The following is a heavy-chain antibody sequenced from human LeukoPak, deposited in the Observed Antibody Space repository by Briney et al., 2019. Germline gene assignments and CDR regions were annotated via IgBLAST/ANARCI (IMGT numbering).Heavy chain of an antibody. Sequence: GAPVKVSCKASGFTFTSSAMQWVRQARGQRLEWIGWIVVGSGNTNYAQKFQERVTITRDMSTSTAYMELSSLRSEDTAVYYCAASIVGATKGDYWGQGTLVTVSS. CDR2: IVVGSGNT. CDR1: GFTFTSSA. D-gene: IGHD1-26*01. CDR3: AASIVGATKGDY. J-gene: IGHJ4*02. V-gene: IGHV1-58*02.